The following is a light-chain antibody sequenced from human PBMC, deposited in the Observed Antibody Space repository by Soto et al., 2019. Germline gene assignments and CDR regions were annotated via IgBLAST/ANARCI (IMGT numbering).Light chain of an antibody. CDR3: QQYNDFPWT. CDR1: QSISSW. Sequence: DIQMTQSPSTLYAAVGDRVTITCRASQSISSWLSWYPQNPGKAPKLLIYKASSLESGVPSRFSGRGSGTEFTLTISSLQPDDFATYYCQQYNDFPWTFGQGTKVEIK. J-gene: IGKJ1*01. CDR2: KAS. V-gene: IGKV1-5*03.